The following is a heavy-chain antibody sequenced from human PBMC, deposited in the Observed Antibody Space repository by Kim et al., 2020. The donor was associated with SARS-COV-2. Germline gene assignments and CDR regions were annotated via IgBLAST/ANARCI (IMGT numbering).Heavy chain of an antibody. V-gene: IGHV3-21*01. Sequence: GGSLRLSCAASGFTFSSYSMNWVRQAPGKGLEWVSSISSSSSYIYYADSVKGRFTISRDNAKNSLYLQMNSLRAEDTAVYYCAREEKSHCYICGLDYWGQGTLVTVSS. J-gene: IGHJ4*02. CDR3: AREEKSHCYICGLDY. CDR1: GFTFSSYS. D-gene: IGHD2-2*02. CDR2: ISSSSSYI.